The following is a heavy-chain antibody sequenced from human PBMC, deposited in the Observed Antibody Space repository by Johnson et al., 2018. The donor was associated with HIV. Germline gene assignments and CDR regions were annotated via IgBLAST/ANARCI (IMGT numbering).Heavy chain of an antibody. J-gene: IGHJ3*02. CDR3: VSREWELHAFDI. Sequence: VQLVESGGGVVQPGRSLRLSCAASGFTFDDYAMHWVRQAPGKGLEWVSGISWNSGSIGYADSVKGRFTISRDNAKNSLYLQMNSLRAEDTAVYYCVSREWELHAFDIWGQGTMVTVSS. V-gene: IGHV3-9*01. CDR2: ISWNSGSI. D-gene: IGHD1-26*01. CDR1: GFTFDDYA.